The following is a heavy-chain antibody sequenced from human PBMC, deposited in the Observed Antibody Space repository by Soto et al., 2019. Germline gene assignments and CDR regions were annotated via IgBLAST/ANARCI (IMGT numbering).Heavy chain of an antibody. J-gene: IGHJ4*02. CDR3: ASAPEAGPGDYFDH. V-gene: IGHV4-30-4*01. CDR1: GGSISSGDYY. D-gene: IGHD6-19*01. CDR2: IYYSGST. Sequence: PSETLSLTCTVSGGSISSGDYYWSWIRQPPGKGLEWIGYIYYSGSTYYNPSLKSRVTISVDTSKNQFSLELSSVTAADTAVYYRASAPEAGPGDYFDHWGQGTLVTVYS.